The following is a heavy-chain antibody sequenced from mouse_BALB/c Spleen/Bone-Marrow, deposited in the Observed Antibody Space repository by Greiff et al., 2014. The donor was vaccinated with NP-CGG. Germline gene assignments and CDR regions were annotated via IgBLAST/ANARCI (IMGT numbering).Heavy chain of an antibody. J-gene: IGHJ2*01. CDR3: TRGGYYGSGTYFDY. CDR2: INPYNGGT. Sequence: VHVKQSGPELVKPGASMKISCKASGYSFTGYTMNWVKQSHGKNLEWIGLINPYNGGTSYDQKFKGKATLTVDKSSSTAYMELLSLTSEDSAVYYCTRGGYYGSGTYFDYWGQGITLTVSS. D-gene: IGHD1-1*01. CDR1: GYSFTGYT. V-gene: IGHV1-18*01.